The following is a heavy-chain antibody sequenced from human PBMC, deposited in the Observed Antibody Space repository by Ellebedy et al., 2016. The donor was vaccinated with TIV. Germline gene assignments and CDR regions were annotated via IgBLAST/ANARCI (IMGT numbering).Heavy chain of an antibody. CDR2: ISGSGGST. Sequence: GGSLRLXXEASGFTFSSYAMSWVRQAPGKGLEWVSAISGSGGSTYYADSVKGRFTISRDNSKNTLYLQMNSLRAEDTAVYYCAKAHYYGSGSYLRGYYYGMDVWGQGTTVTVSS. J-gene: IGHJ6*02. V-gene: IGHV3-23*01. CDR3: AKAHYYGSGSYLRGYYYGMDV. D-gene: IGHD3-10*01. CDR1: GFTFSSYA.